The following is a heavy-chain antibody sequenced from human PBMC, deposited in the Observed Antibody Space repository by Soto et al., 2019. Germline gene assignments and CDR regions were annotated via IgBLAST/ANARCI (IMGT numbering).Heavy chain of an antibody. Sequence: ESGGGLVQPGGSLRLSCAASGFTVSSNYVSWVRQAPGKGLEWVSVIYNGGSTYYADSVEGRFTISRDNSKNTVYLQMNSLRAEDTAVYYCAKDSASSSSWYWDPFDYWGQGTLVTVSS. CDR1: GFTVSSNY. CDR2: IYNGGST. J-gene: IGHJ4*02. CDR3: AKDSASSSSWYWDPFDY. V-gene: IGHV3-66*01. D-gene: IGHD6-13*01.